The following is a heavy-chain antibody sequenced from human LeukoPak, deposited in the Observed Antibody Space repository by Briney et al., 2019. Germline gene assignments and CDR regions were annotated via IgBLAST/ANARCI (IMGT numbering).Heavy chain of an antibody. D-gene: IGHD5-12*01. J-gene: IGHJ4*02. CDR3: ARVSWNCFDY. Sequence: GGSLRLSCAVSGFTFSSYEMNWVRQAPGKGLEWVSYISSSGSTIYYADSVKGRFTISRDNAKNSLSLQMNSLRARDTAVYYCARVSWNCFDYWGQGTLVTVSS. V-gene: IGHV3-48*03. CDR2: ISSSGSTI. CDR1: GFTFSSYE.